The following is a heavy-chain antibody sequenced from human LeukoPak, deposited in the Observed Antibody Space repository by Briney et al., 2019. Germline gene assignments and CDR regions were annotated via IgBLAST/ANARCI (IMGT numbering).Heavy chain of an antibody. CDR3: AQDIAWGAFEH. D-gene: IGHD7-27*01. CDR1: GFTFNTYS. CDR2: IDSSGGYM. J-gene: IGHJ4*02. V-gene: IGHV3-23*01. Sequence: GGSLRLSCEASGFTFNTYSMNWARQAPGKGLEWVSSIDSSGGYMFYADSVKGRFTISRDDSKNTLSLQMNSLRVEDTALYYCAQDIAWGAFEHWGQGTLVTVSS.